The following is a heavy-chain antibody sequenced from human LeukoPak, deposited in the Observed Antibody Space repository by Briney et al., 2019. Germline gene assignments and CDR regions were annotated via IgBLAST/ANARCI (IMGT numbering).Heavy chain of an antibody. CDR3: AKDLGYSGFDY. J-gene: IGHJ4*02. D-gene: IGHD5-12*01. Sequence: GGSLRLSCAASGFTFDDYGMSWVRQAPGKGLEWVAVISYDGSNKYYADSVKGRFTISRDNSKNTLYLQMNSLRAEDTAVYYCAKDLGYSGFDYWGQGTLVTVS. CDR1: GFTFDDYG. V-gene: IGHV3-30*18. CDR2: ISYDGSNK.